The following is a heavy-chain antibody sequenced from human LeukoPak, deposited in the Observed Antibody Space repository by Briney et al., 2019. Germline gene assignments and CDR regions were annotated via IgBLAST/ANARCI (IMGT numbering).Heavy chain of an antibody. CDR3: ARDHDWLLYRGYYYGMDV. D-gene: IGHD3-9*01. CDR2: ISYDGSNK. Sequence: PGGSLRLSCAASGFTFSSYAMHWVRQAPGKGLEWVAVISYDGSNKYYADSVKGRFTISRDNSKNTLYLQMNSLRAEDTAVYYCARDHDWLLYRGYYYGMDVWGQGTTVTVSS. CDR1: GFTFSSYA. J-gene: IGHJ6*02. V-gene: IGHV3-30-3*01.